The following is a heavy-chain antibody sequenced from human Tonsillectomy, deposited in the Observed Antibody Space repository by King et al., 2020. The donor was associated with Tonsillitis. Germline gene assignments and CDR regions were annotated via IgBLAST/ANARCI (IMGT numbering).Heavy chain of an antibody. CDR2: IYWDDDK. Sequence: LTLNESGPTLVKPTQTLTLTCTFSGFSLTTSVVGVGWIRQPPGKALEWLALIYWDDDKRYSPSLKSRLTITKDTPKNQVVLTMTNMDPVDTATYYCAHRDMATTSGAFDIWGQGTMVTVSS. J-gene: IGHJ3*02. D-gene: IGHD5-24*01. V-gene: IGHV2-5*02. CDR1: GFSLTTSVVG. CDR3: AHRDMATTSGAFDI.